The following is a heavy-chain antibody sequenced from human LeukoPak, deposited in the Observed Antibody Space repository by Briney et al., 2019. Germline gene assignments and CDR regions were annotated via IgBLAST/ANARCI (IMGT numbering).Heavy chain of an antibody. CDR2: IGASGADT. CDR3: ARRPRDTSGYYLGAFHD. V-gene: IGHV3-23*01. D-gene: IGHD3-22*01. CDR1: GFTFTNYA. Sequence: GGSLRLSCAASGFTFTNYAMTWVRQAPGKGLEWVSVIGASGADTYYSDSVKGRFTVSRDNSQDTLFLHMSSLRAEDTAVYFCARRPRDTSGYYLGAFHDWGQGTTVTVSS. J-gene: IGHJ3*01.